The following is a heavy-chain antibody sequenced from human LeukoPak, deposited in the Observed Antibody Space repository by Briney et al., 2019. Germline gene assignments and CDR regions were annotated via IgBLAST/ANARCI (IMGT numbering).Heavy chain of an antibody. V-gene: IGHV3-21*01. D-gene: IGHD3-9*01. CDR2: ISSSSSYI. J-gene: IGHJ4*02. Sequence: PGGSQRLSCAASGFTFSSYSMNWVRQAPGKGLEWVSSISSSSSYIYYADSVKGRFTISRDNAKNSLYLQMNSLRAEDTAVYYCARDLLTGYYSPYYFDYWGQGTLVTVSS. CDR1: GFTFSSYS. CDR3: ARDLLTGYYSPYYFDY.